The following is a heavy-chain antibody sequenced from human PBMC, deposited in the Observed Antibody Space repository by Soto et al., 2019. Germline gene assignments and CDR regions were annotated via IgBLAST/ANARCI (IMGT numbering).Heavy chain of an antibody. J-gene: IGHJ4*02. CDR1: GGSISSSSYY. CDR2: IYYSGST. V-gene: IGHV4-39*01. CDR3: ARRSCSGGVCFFFDY. Sequence: SETLSLTCTVSGGSISSSSYYRGWIRQPPGKGLEWIGSIYYSGSTLYNPSLKSRVTISLDKSKNQFSLKLSSVTAADTAVYYCARRSCSGGVCFFFDYWGQGALVTVSS. D-gene: IGHD2-15*01.